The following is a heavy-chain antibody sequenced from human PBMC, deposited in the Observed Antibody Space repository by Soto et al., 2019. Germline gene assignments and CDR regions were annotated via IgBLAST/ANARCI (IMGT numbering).Heavy chain of an antibody. Sequence: QVQLVESGGGVVQPGTSLRLSCSTSGFSLSSYGMHWVRQAPGKGLEWVADSSFDGSDAHYADSVKGRFTMSRGRSTLYLQMNSLSGDDTATYFCVRELGFSSTWPAYWGQGTRVTVSS. D-gene: IGHD2-2*01. V-gene: IGHV3-30*19. CDR3: VRELGFSSTWPAY. CDR2: SSFDGSDA. CDR1: GFSLSSYG. J-gene: IGHJ4*02.